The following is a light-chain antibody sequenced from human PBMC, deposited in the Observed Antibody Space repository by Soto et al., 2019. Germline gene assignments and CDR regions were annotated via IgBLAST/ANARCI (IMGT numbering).Light chain of an antibody. J-gene: IGKJ5*01. CDR2: EAY. CDR3: QQYNNWPPIT. CDR1: QSVSRN. V-gene: IGKV3-15*01. Sequence: EVVMPQSPAPLSVSAGERETISCRASQSVSRNLAWYQQKPAQAPRLLIYEAYTRATGIPARFSGSGSGAEFTLTISSLQSEDSAVYYCQQYNNWPPITFGQGTRLEIK.